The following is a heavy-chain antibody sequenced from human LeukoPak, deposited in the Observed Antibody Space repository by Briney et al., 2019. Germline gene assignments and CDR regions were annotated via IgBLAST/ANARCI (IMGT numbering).Heavy chain of an antibody. CDR3: ARETYYYDSSGYYSGYYFDY. CDR2: INPNSGGT. J-gene: IGHJ4*02. CDR1: GYTFTGYY. V-gene: IGHV1-2*02. Sequence: ASVKVSCKASGYTFTGYYMHWVRQAPGQGLEWMGWINPNSGGTNYAQKFQGRVTMTRDTSISTVYMELSRLRSDDTAVYYCARETYYYDSSGYYSGYYFDYWGQGTLVTVSS. D-gene: IGHD3-22*01.